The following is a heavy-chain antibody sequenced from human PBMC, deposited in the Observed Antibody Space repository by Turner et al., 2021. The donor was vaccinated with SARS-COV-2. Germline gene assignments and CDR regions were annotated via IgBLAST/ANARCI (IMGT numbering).Heavy chain of an antibody. J-gene: IGHJ6*02. D-gene: IGHD6-19*01. CDR3: ATGVAVTGTPSAYYYYYGMDV. CDR1: GYTLTELS. CDR2: FDPEDGET. V-gene: IGHV1-24*01. Sequence: QVQLLQSGAEVKKPGASVKVSCKVSGYTLTELSMHWVRQAPGKGLEWMEGFDPEDGETIYAQKFQGRVTMTEDTSTDTAYMELSSLRSEDTAVYYCATGVAVTGTPSAYYYYYGMDVWGQGTTVTVSS.